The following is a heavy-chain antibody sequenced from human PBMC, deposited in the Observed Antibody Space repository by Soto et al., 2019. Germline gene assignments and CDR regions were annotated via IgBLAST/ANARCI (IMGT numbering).Heavy chain of an antibody. Sequence: EVQLVESGGDLVQPGGSLRLSCAASGFTFSGYWMSWVRQAPGKGLEWVANINKDGSKKYYVDSVRGRFTISRDNAKNSWYLQINGLRAEDAAVYYCARDKGPGPTTDFASWGLGTMVTVSA. CDR1: GFTFSGYW. J-gene: IGHJ4*02. CDR3: ARDKGPGPTTDFAS. V-gene: IGHV3-7*01. CDR2: INKDGSKK. D-gene: IGHD4-17*01.